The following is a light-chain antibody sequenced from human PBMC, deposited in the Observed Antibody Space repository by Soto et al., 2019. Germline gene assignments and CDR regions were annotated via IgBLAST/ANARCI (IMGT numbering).Light chain of an antibody. CDR3: QQYGSSPRT. V-gene: IGKV3-20*01. J-gene: IGKJ1*01. CDR1: HSVNSN. Sequence: EVVMTQSPATLSVSPGEGVTLSCRASHSVNSNLAWYQQKPGQAPRLLISGASSRATGIPDRFTGSGSGTDFTLTISRLEPEDFAVYYCQQYGSSPRTFGQGTKVDIK. CDR2: GAS.